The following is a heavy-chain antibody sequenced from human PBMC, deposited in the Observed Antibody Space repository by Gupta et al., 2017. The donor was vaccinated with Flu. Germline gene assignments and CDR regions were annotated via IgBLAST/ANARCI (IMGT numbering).Heavy chain of an antibody. CDR2: ISSSGNVQ. D-gene: IGHD2-8*01. CDR3: ATDGVPT. V-gene: IGHV3-11*01. CDR1: GFTFSGHY. J-gene: IGHJ5*02. Sequence: QVLLVESGGGLVKPGGSLRLSCVGSGFTFSGHYIHWIRQAPGKGLEWVSYISSSGNVQDYADSVKGRFTISRDNARNSLYLQMNSLRVDDTAVYYCATDGVPTWGQGTLVTVSS.